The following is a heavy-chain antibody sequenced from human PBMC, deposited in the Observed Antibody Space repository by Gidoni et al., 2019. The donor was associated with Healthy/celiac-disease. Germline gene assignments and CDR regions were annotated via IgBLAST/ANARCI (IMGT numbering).Heavy chain of an antibody. CDR2: IWYDGSNK. V-gene: IGHV3-33*01. J-gene: IGHJ3*02. D-gene: IGHD2-15*01. CDR3: ARDPGGYCSGGSCYVDAFDI. CDR1: GFTFSSSG. Sequence: QVQLVESGGGVVQPGRSLRLSCAASGFTFSSSGMHWVRQAPGKGLEWVAVIWYDGSNKYYADSVKGRFTISRDNSKNTLYLQMNSLRAEDTAVYYCARDPGGYCSGGSCYVDAFDIWGQGTMVTVSS.